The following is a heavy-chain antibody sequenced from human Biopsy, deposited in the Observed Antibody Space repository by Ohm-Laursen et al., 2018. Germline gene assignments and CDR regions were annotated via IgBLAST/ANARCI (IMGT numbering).Heavy chain of an antibody. CDR2: INHRGSA. V-gene: IGHV4-34*01. Sequence: GTLSLTCSVYGGSFSGYYWTWIRQPPGKGLEWIGEINHRGSASYNPSLKSRITVLVDTSKNQFSLKLRSVSAADTAVYFCARALDYYDPYYYYAMDVWGQGTTVTVSS. J-gene: IGHJ6*02. CDR1: GGSFSGYY. CDR3: ARALDYYDPYYYYAMDV. D-gene: IGHD3-16*01.